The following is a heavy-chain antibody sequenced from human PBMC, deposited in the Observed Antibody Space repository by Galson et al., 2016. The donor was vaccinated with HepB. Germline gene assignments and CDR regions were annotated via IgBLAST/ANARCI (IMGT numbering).Heavy chain of an antibody. CDR2: INHSGST. CDR3: AGGRYGDYKGENGMDV. CDR1: GGSFRVYY. V-gene: IGHV4-34*01. J-gene: IGHJ6*02. Sequence: SETLSLTCAVDGGSFRVYYWNWIRQPPGKGLEWIGEINHSGSTNYNPSLESRVTMSVDTSKNQFSLKLTSVTAADTTVYYCAGGRYGDYKGENGMDVWGQGTTVTVSS. D-gene: IGHD4-17*01.